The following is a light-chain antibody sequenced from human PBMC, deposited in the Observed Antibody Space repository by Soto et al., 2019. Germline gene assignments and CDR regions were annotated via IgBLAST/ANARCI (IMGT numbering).Light chain of an antibody. CDR2: DAS. CDR3: QQHDSLPLT. V-gene: IGKV1-33*01. Sequence: DSQMTQSPSSLSASVGDRVTVTCRASQDIGNYLCWYQQRLGKAPKLLIYDASYLEAGVPSRFSGSGSGTDFTFTISSLQPEDFATYYCQQHDSLPLTFGGGTKVDIK. CDR1: QDIGNY. J-gene: IGKJ4*01.